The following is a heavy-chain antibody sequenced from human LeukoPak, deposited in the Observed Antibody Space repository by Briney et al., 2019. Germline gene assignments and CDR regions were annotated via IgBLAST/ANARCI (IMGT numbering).Heavy chain of an antibody. CDR1: GFTFSSYS. V-gene: IGHV3-74*01. D-gene: IGHD1-7*01. CDR2: INSDGSST. J-gene: IGHJ3*02. Sequence: PGGSLRLSCAASGFTFSSYSMNWVRQAPGKGLVWVSRINSDGSSTSYAGSVKGRFTISRDNAKNTLYLQMNSLRAEDTAVYYCARAGGRELEDAFDIWGQGTMVTVSS. CDR3: ARAGGRELEDAFDI.